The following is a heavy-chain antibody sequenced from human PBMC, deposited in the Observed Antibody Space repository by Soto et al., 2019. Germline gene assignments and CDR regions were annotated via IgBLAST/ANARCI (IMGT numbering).Heavy chain of an antibody. CDR1: GYSFTSYW. CDR3: AREPIAVAGRYHYYGMDV. D-gene: IGHD6-19*01. Sequence: PGESLKISCKGSGYSFTSYWIGWVRQMPGKGLEWMGIIYPGDSDTRYSPSFQGQVTISADKSISTAYLQWSSLKASDTAVHYCAREPIAVAGRYHYYGMDVWGQGTTVTVSS. CDR2: IYPGDSDT. J-gene: IGHJ6*02. V-gene: IGHV5-51*01.